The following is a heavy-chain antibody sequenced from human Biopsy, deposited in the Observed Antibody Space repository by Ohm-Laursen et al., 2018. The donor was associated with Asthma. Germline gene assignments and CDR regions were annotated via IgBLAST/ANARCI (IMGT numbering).Heavy chain of an antibody. J-gene: IGHJ4*01. CDR2: ISWNSGNI. CDR1: GFSFDDCA. Sequence: SLRLSCAASGFSFDDCAMHWVRQAPGKGLEWVSSISWNSGNIDYADSVKGRFTISRDNAKNSLYLQMQSLRPEDAAFYYCAKSADCYDSTDYLDFWGRGTLVTVSS. CDR3: AKSADCYDSTDYLDF. V-gene: IGHV3-9*01. D-gene: IGHD3-22*01.